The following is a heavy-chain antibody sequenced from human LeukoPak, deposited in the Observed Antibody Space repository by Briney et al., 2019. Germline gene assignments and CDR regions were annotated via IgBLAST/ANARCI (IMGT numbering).Heavy chain of an antibody. D-gene: IGHD5-18*01. J-gene: IGHJ4*02. Sequence: PSETLSLTCAVYGGSFSGYYWSWIRQPPGKGLEWIGEINHSGSTNYNPSLKSRVTISVDTSKNQFSLRLSSVTAADTAVYYFARGAAGYSYGWGQGTLVTVSS. V-gene: IGHV4-34*01. CDR2: INHSGST. CDR1: GGSFSGYY. CDR3: ARGAAGYSYG.